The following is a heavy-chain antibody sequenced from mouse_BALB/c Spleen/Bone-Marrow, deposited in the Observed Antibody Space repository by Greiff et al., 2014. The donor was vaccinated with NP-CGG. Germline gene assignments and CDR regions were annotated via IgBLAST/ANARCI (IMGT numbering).Heavy chain of an antibody. D-gene: IGHD2-3*01. CDR3: ARAAYDPYAMDY. CDR1: GYTFTSYY. Sequence: QVQLQQPGAELVKPGASVKLSCKASGYTFTSYYMYWVKQRPGQGLEWIGEINPNNDGTNFNEKFKSKATLTVDKSSSTAYMQLSSLTSEDSAVYYRARAAYDPYAMDYWGQGTSVTVSS. CDR2: INPNNDGT. V-gene: IGHV1S81*02. J-gene: IGHJ4*01.